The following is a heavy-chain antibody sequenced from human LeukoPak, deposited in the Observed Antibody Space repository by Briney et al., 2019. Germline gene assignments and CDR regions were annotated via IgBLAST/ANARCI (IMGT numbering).Heavy chain of an antibody. CDR3: AREDDYYGSGSYYKDGYYYFYGMDV. Sequence: ASVKDSCKASGYTVTGYYMHWVRQAPGQELEWMGWINPNRGGTNYTKEFQGRVTMTRDTSISTAYLELTRLRSDGTAVYYCAREDDYYGSGSYYKDGYYYFYGMDVWGQGTTVTVSS. V-gene: IGHV1-2*02. J-gene: IGHJ6*02. CDR2: INPNRGGT. D-gene: IGHD3-10*01. CDR1: GYTVTGYY.